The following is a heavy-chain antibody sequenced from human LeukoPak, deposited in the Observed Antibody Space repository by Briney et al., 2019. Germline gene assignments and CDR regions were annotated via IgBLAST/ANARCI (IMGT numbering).Heavy chain of an antibody. CDR1: GFTFSSYA. CDR2: ISGSGGST. Sequence: QAGGSLRLSCAASGFTFSSYAMSWVRQAPGKGLEWVSAISGSGGSTYYADSVKGRFTISRDNSKNTLYLQMNSLRAEDTAVYYCAKGPYSSGWYYFDYWGQGTLVTVSS. CDR3: AKGPYSSGWYYFDY. V-gene: IGHV3-23*01. J-gene: IGHJ4*02. D-gene: IGHD6-19*01.